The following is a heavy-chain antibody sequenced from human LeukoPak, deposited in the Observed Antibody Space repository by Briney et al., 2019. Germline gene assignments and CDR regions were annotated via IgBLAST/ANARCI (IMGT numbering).Heavy chain of an antibody. J-gene: IGHJ4*02. V-gene: IGHV3-48*03. D-gene: IGHD1-1*01. Sequence: GGSLRLSCAASGFSFTSYDMNWVRQPPGKGLEWVSFISGGGDIIYYADSVKGRFTISRDNAKNSLSLQMNSLRAEDTALYYCTREGTWDDFDYGGQGTRVTVSS. CDR2: ISGGGDII. CDR1: GFSFTSYD. CDR3: TREGTWDDFDY.